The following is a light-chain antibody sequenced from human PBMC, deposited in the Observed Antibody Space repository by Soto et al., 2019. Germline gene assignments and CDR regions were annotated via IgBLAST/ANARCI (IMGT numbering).Light chain of an antibody. V-gene: IGLV8-61*01. CDR3: LLYMGGGNWV. Sequence: QTVVTQEPSFSVSPGGTVTLTCGLSSGSVSTTYYPSWYQQTPGQAPRTLIYSTNTRSSGVPDRFSGSILGDKAALTITGAQADDESDYYCLLYMGGGNWVFGGGTKLTVL. CDR1: SGSVSTTYY. CDR2: STN. J-gene: IGLJ2*01.